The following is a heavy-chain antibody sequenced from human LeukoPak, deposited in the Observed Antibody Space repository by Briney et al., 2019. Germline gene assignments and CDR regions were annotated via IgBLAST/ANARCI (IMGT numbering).Heavy chain of an antibody. CDR1: GYTFTSYA. CDR3: ATWDYYGSGSYYRGGFDP. D-gene: IGHD3-10*01. J-gene: IGHJ5*02. CDR2: IIPIFGTA. V-gene: IGHV1-69*06. Sequence: SVKVSCKASGYTFTSYAMHWVRQAPGQGLEWMGGIIPIFGTANYAQKFQGRVTITADKSTSTAYMELSSLRSEDTAVYYCATWDYYGSGSYYRGGFDPWGQGTLVTVSS.